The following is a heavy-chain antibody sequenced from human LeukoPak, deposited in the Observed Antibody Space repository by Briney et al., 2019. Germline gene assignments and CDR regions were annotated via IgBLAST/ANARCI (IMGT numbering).Heavy chain of an antibody. J-gene: IGHJ4*02. Sequence: GGSLRLSCAVSGFTFTNYAMSWVRQAPGKRLEWVSSISASGTTTYFADSVKGRFTISRDNSKNTLYLQITSLRAEDTAVYYCVAYYGSGRSADWGQGALVTVSS. V-gene: IGHV3-23*01. CDR3: VAYYGSGRSAD. CDR1: GFTFTNYA. CDR2: ISASGTTT. D-gene: IGHD3-10*01.